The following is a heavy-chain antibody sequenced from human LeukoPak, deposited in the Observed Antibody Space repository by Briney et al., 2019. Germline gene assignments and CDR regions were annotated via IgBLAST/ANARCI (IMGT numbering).Heavy chain of an antibody. V-gene: IGHV3-30*03. Sequence: GGSLRLSCAASGFTFSSYGMHWVRQAPGKGLEWVAVISYDGSNKYYADSVKGRFTISRDSSKNTLYLQMNSLRAEDTAVYYCALGFTYIDAFDIWGQGTMVTVSS. D-gene: IGHD3-16*01. CDR2: ISYDGSNK. J-gene: IGHJ3*02. CDR1: GFTFSSYG. CDR3: ALGFTYIDAFDI.